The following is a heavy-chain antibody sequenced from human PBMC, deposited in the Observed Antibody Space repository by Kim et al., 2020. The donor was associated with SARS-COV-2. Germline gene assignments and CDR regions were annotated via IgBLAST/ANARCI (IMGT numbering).Heavy chain of an antibody. V-gene: IGHV6-1*01. D-gene: IGHD6-6*01. CDR2: TYYRSKWYN. J-gene: IGHJ6*02. CDR1: GDSVSSNSAA. Sequence: SQTLSLTCAISGDSVSSNSAAWNWIRQSPSRGLEWLGRTYYRSKWYNDYAVSVKSRITINPDTSKNQFSLQLNSVTPEDTAVYYCARDGGLSIAADYYYYYGMDVWGQGTTVTVSS. CDR3: ARDGGLSIAADYYYYYGMDV.